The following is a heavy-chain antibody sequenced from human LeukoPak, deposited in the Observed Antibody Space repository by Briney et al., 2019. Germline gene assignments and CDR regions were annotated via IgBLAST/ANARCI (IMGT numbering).Heavy chain of an antibody. J-gene: IGHJ3*02. V-gene: IGHV4-30-4*08. CDR2: VYYSGNT. CDR3: ARARRFAAAGTTAFDI. D-gene: IGHD6-13*01. CDR1: GGSVSSGDYY. Sequence: SETLSLTCTVSGGSVSSGDYYWSWIRQPPGKGLEWIGYVYYSGNTYYNPSLKSRLTISVDTSKNQFSLKLTSVTAADTAVYYCARARRFAAAGTTAFDIWGQGTMVTVSS.